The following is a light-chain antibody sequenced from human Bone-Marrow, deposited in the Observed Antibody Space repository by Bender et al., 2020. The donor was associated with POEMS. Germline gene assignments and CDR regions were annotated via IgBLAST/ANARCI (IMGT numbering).Light chain of an antibody. CDR2: DDS. J-gene: IGLJ2*01. CDR3: QVWDSSSDPVI. V-gene: IGLV3-21*02. Sequence: SYVLTQPPSVSVAPGQTATITCGGDNIESQSVHWYQQRPGQAPVMVVSDDSERPSGIPARFSGSNSGNTATLTIRRVEAGDEADYYCQVWDSSSDPVIFGGGTKRTVL. CDR1: NIESQS.